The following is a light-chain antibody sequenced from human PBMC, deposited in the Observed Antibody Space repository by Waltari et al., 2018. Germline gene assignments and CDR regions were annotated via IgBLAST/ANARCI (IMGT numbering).Light chain of an antibody. CDR2: DVS. Sequence: QSALTQPASVSGSPGQSITISCAGSSPDVGYSDYVSWYQQYPDHVPNLLIHDVSNRPSGISPRFSGSKSGNTASLTISGLQADDEADYYCSAHTITLHVVFGGGTKVTVL. CDR3: SAHTITLHVV. V-gene: IGLV2-14*03. J-gene: IGLJ2*01. CDR1: SPDVGYSDY.